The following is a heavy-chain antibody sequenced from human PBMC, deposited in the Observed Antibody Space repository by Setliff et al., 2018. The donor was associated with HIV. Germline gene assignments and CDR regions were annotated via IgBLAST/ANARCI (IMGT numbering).Heavy chain of an antibody. J-gene: IGHJ4*02. V-gene: IGHV1-8*02. Sequence: ASVKVSCKASGYTFTTNDINWVRQATGQGLEWMGWMNPKSGNTGYAQKFQGRVTMTRDTSIGTAYMELSSLRSDDTAVYYCARELKSSGYYFLADYWGRGTLVTSPQ. D-gene: IGHD3-22*01. CDR2: MNPKSGNT. CDR1: GYTFTTND. CDR3: ARELKSSGYYFLADY.